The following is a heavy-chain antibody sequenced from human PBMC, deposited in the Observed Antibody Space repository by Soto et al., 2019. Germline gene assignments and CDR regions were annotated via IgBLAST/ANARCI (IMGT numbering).Heavy chain of an antibody. V-gene: IGHV4-39*01. CDR2: IYCSGNA. J-gene: IGHJ4*02. CDR3: ARLEGLATISYYFDF. CDR1: DDSISSDKYY. D-gene: IGHD3-9*01. Sequence: QLQLQESGPGLVKPSETLSLTCSVSDDSISSDKYYWGWIRQPPGKGLEWIGSIYCSGNAYYNPSLQTRVTITLDKSRSQFSLKLNSVPAADSAVYFCARLEGLATISYYFDFWGPGALVTVSS.